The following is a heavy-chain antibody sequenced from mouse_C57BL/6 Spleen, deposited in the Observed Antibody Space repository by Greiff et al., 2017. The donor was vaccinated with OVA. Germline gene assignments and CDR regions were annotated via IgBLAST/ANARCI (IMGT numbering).Heavy chain of an antibody. Sequence: QVQLKESGAELARPGASVKLSCKASGYTFTSYGISWVKQRTGQGLEWIGEIYPRSGNTYYNEKFKGKATLTADKSSSTAYMELRSLTSEDSAVYFCARDGSGYAMDYWGQGTSVTVSS. CDR3: ARDGSGYAMDY. D-gene: IGHD3-2*02. CDR2: IYPRSGNT. CDR1: GYTFTSYG. V-gene: IGHV1-81*01. J-gene: IGHJ4*01.